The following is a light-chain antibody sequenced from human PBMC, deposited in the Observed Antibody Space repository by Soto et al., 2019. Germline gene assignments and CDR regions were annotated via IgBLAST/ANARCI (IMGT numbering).Light chain of an antibody. CDR3: CSYAGSSTSYV. Sequence: QSVLTQPASVSGSPGQSITISCTGTSSDVGSYNLVSWYQQHPGKAPKLMIYEGSKRPSGVSNRFSGSESGNTASLTISGLQAEDEADYYCCSYAGSSTSYVFGTGTKVTV. V-gene: IGLV2-23*01. J-gene: IGLJ1*01. CDR2: EGS. CDR1: SSDVGSYNL.